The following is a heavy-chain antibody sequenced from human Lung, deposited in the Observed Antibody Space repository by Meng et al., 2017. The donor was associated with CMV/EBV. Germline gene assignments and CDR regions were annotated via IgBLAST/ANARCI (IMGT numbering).Heavy chain of an antibody. CDR1: GFNFSTYS. Sequence: SCEASGFNFSTYSLNWVRQAPGKGLEWVAFISRSTHSIYYPDSVKARFTISRATAKTSVYLQMSSLRAEDTAVYYCARDDSSGNVYDFYYCMDVWXQGTTVTVSS. CDR2: ISRSTHSI. J-gene: IGHJ6*02. D-gene: IGHD3-10*01. CDR3: ARDDSSGNVYDFYYCMDV. V-gene: IGHV3-21*01.